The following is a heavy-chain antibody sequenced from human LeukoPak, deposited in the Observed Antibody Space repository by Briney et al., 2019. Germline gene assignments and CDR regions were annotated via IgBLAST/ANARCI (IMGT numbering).Heavy chain of an antibody. Sequence: GGSLRLSCAASGFTFSSYAMSWVRQAPGKGLEWVSSISGSGDSTYYADSVKGRFTISRDNSRNTLFLQMNSLRAEDTAVYYCAKEGNSFGFDHWGRGTLVTVSS. CDR3: AKEGNSFGFDH. J-gene: IGHJ4*02. D-gene: IGHD5-18*01. CDR1: GFTFSSYA. V-gene: IGHV3-23*01. CDR2: ISGSGDST.